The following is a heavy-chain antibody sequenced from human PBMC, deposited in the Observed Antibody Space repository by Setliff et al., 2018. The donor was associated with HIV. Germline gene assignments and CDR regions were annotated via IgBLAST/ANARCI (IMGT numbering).Heavy chain of an antibody. CDR3: ARGGNNWNPHSYYYYMDV. V-gene: IGHV1-2*02. CDR1: EYTFIDYF. D-gene: IGHD1-20*01. CDR2: ISPYNGDT. Sequence: GASVKVSCKAFEYTFIDYFIHWVRQAPGQGLEWMGWISPYNGDTKILQKFRGRVTMTRDTSINAAYLEFSGLRAEDTAVYYCARGGNNWNPHSYYYYMDVWGKGTTVTVSS. J-gene: IGHJ6*03.